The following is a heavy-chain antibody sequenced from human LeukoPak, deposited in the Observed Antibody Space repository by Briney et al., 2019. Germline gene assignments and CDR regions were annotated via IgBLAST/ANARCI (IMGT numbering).Heavy chain of an antibody. CDR3: ARQFQLYYFDY. V-gene: IGHV4-59*08. D-gene: IGHD2-2*01. J-gene: IGHJ4*02. CDR2: IYYSGST. Sequence: SETLSLTCTVSGGSISSYYWSWTRQPPGKGLEWIAYIYYSGSTNYNPSLKSRVTISVDTSKNQFSLKLSSVTAADTAVYYCARQFQLYYFDYWGQGTLVTVSS. CDR1: GGSISSYY.